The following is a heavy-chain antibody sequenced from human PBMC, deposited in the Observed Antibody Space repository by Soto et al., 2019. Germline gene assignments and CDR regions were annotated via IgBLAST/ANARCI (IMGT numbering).Heavy chain of an antibody. V-gene: IGHV3-23*01. CDR2: ITGGSGFT. CDR1: GFTFSTFA. Sequence: LRLSCAASGFTFSTFAMNWVRQAPGKGLEWVSGITGGSGFTFYADSVKGRFTISRDDSENTLFLQMSSLRAEDTAKYYCAKSGPTNYFDFWGQGTLVTVSS. D-gene: IGHD1-26*01. J-gene: IGHJ4*02. CDR3: AKSGPTNYFDF.